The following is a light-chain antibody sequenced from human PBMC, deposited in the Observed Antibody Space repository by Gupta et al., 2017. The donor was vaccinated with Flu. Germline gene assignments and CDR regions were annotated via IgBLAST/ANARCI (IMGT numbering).Light chain of an antibody. J-gene: IGKJ4*01. CDR2: GAS. Sequence: DIQMTQSPSTLSAFVGDRVTITCRASQSISSWLAWYQEKPGTAPKLLIYGASSLEGGVPSRFSGSGSGTXFTLTIXSLQPDDFATYYCQHDHSYPLTFGXGTKVEIK. CDR1: QSISSW. V-gene: IGKV1-5*03. CDR3: QHDHSYPLT.